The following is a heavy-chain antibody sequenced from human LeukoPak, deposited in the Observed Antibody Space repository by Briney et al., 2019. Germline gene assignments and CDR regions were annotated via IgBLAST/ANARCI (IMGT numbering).Heavy chain of an antibody. D-gene: IGHD4-17*01. CDR2: IRYDGSNK. CDR3: ARVLWNGDYPRFDY. Sequence: GGSLRLSCAASGFTFSSYSMNWVRQAPGKGLEWVAFIRYDGSNKYYADSVKGRFTISRDNSKNTLYLQMNSLRAEDTAVYYCARVLWNGDYPRFDYWGQGTLVTVSS. V-gene: IGHV3-30*02. CDR1: GFTFSSYS. J-gene: IGHJ4*02.